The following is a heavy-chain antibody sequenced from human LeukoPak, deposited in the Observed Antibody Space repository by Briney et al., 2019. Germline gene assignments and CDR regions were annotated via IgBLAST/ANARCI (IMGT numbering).Heavy chain of an antibody. CDR2: ILESGART. Sequence: GGSLRLSCAASGFTFSTYVMTWFRQAPGRGLEWVASILESGARTYCPDSVKGRFTISRDNSKNTLYLQMNSLTAEDTAIYYCARRPVSRTLDYWGQGTLVTVSS. CDR3: ARRPVSRTLDY. J-gene: IGHJ4*02. CDR1: GFTFSTYV. V-gene: IGHV3-23*01.